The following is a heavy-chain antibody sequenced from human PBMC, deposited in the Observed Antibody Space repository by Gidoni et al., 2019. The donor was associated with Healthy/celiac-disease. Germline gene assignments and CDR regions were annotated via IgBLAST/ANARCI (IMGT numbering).Heavy chain of an antibody. J-gene: IGHJ6*02. CDR1: GGSIRSGGYY. CDR3: ARGLLWFGDYYGMDV. V-gene: IGHV4-31*03. Sequence: QVQLQESGPGLVKPSQTLSLTCTVSGGSIRSGGYYWSWIRQHPGKGLEWIGYIYYSGSTYYNPSLKSRVTISVDTSKNQFSLKLSSVTAADTAVYYCARGLLWFGDYYGMDVWGQGTTVTVSS. D-gene: IGHD3-10*01. CDR2: IYYSGST.